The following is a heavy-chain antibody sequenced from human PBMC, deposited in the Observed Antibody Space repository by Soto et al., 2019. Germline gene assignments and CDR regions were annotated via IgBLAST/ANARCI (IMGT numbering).Heavy chain of an antibody. D-gene: IGHD6-19*01. CDR3: AKGGRKWMVTSDFNY. V-gene: IGHV3-30*18. CDR1: GFTFSDYA. Sequence: VQLVESGGGVVQPGRSLRLSCAASGFTFSDYAMHWVRQAPGKGLEWVAVVSHDGRNTHYADSVKGRFTISRDSSKNTVALEMNRLRAEDRAVYYCAKGGRKWMVTSDFNYWGQGALVTVSS. CDR2: VSHDGRNT. J-gene: IGHJ4*02.